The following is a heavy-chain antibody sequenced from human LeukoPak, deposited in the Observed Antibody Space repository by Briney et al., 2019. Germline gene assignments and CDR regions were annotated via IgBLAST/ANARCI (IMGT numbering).Heavy chain of an antibody. D-gene: IGHD2-2*01. CDR2: IIPIFGTA. V-gene: IGHV1-69*13. J-gene: IGHJ6*04. CDR1: GGTFSSYA. CDR3: ARAEYQLPGPYYYGMDV. Sequence: SVKVSCKASGGTFSSYAISWVRQAPGQGLEWMGGIIPIFGTANYAQKFQGRVTITADESTSTAYMELSGLRSEDTAVYYCARAEYQLPGPYYYGMDVWGKGTTVTVSS.